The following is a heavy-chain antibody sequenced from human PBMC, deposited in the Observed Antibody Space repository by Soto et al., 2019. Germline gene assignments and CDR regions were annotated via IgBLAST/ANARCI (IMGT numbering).Heavy chain of an antibody. D-gene: IGHD4-17*01. V-gene: IGHV3-21*01. Sequence: EVQLVESGGGLVKPGGSLRLSCAASGFTFSSYSMNWVRQAPGKGLEWVSSISSSSSYIYYADSVKGRFTISRDNAKNSLYLQMNSLRAEDTAVYYCARVMLSTVTTPLAYYYYYGMDVWGQGTTVTVSS. CDR3: ARVMLSTVTTPLAYYYYYGMDV. CDR1: GFTFSSYS. J-gene: IGHJ6*02. CDR2: ISSSSSYI.